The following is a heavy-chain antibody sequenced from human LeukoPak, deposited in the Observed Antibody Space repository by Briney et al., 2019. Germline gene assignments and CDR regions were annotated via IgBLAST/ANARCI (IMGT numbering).Heavy chain of an antibody. V-gene: IGHV4-39*01. Sequence: PSETLSLTCTVSGGSISSSGYYWGWIRQPPGKGLEWIGSIYYSGSTYYNPSLKSRVTISVDTSKNRFSLRLSSVTAADTAVYYCARQHCSSTTCYKNWFDPWGQGTLVTVSS. J-gene: IGHJ5*02. CDR1: GGSISSSGYY. D-gene: IGHD2-2*02. CDR3: ARQHCSSTTCYKNWFDP. CDR2: IYYSGST.